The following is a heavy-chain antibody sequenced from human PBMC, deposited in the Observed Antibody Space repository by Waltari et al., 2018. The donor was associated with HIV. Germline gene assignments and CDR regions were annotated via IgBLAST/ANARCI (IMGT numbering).Heavy chain of an antibody. J-gene: IGHJ4*02. Sequence: EVQLLESGGGLVQPGGSLRLSCAASGFTFSSYAMRWVRQAPGKGLEWVSAISGSGGSTYYADSVKGRFTISRDNSKNTLYLQMNSLRAEDTAVYYCAKDRSILTGYGKADYWGQGTLVTVSS. V-gene: IGHV3-23*01. CDR2: ISGSGGST. CDR1: GFTFSSYA. CDR3: AKDRSILTGYGKADY. D-gene: IGHD3-9*01.